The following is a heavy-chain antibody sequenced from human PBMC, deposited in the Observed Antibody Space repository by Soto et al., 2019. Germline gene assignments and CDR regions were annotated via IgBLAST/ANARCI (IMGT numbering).Heavy chain of an antibody. CDR3: ARIPAHSSGYPYYYGMDV. V-gene: IGHV2-26*01. D-gene: IGHD3-22*01. J-gene: IGHJ6*02. CDR2: IFSNDEK. Sequence: GSGPTLVNPTETLTLTCTVSGFSLSNARMGVSWIRQPPGKALEWLAHIFSNDEKSYSTSLKSRLTISKDTSKSQVVLTLTNMDPVDTATYYCARIPAHSSGYPYYYGMDVWGQGTTVTVSS. CDR1: GFSLSNARMG.